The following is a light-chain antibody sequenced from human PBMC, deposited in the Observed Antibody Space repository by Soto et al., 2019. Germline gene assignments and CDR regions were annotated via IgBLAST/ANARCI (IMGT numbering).Light chain of an antibody. Sequence: QSVLTQLPSASASPGQSGTISCTGTGSDIGTYDYVSWYQHLPDKAPKLIIYEVSKRPSGVPDCFSGSKSGNTASLTVSGLQAEDEGDYYCCSYGGGNNFYVFGTGTKVTVL. J-gene: IGLJ1*01. CDR1: GSDIGTYDY. CDR3: CSYGGGNNFYV. V-gene: IGLV2-8*01. CDR2: EVS.